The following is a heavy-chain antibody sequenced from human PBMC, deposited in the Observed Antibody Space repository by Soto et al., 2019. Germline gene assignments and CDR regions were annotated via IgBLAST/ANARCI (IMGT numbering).Heavy chain of an antibody. CDR2: INANSGGT. Sequence: QVQLVQSGAEVKRPGASVKVSCKASGYIFIDCYIYCVRHDPGQGLEWMGWINANSGGTKYAQKFQGRVTMTRDTSISTAYMDLTGLRSDDTAVYFCARHYDPPRWGQETLVTVSS. V-gene: IGHV1-2*02. D-gene: IGHD3-22*01. CDR3: ARHYDPPR. CDR1: GYIFIDCY. J-gene: IGHJ4*02.